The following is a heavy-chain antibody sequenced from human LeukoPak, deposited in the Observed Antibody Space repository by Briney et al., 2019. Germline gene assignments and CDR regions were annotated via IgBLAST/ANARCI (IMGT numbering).Heavy chain of an antibody. Sequence: SETLSLTCTVSGGSVNSGDYYWSWVRQPPGKGLEWIGYIYYSGTTNYNPSLRSRVTISLDTSKNQFPLKLTSVTAADTAVYYCARAYCSSGSCFYLAYWGQGTLVTVSS. CDR3: ARAYCSSGSCFYLAY. D-gene: IGHD2-15*01. J-gene: IGHJ4*02. CDR1: GGSVNSGDYY. V-gene: IGHV4-61*08. CDR2: IYYSGTT.